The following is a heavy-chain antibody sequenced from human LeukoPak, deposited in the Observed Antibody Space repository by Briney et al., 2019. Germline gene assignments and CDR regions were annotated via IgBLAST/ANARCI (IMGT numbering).Heavy chain of an antibody. CDR2: LRYDGSNK. D-gene: IGHD2-2*01. CDR1: GFTFSTYG. CDR3: AKDPLYCSSTSCPGY. Sequence: GGSLRLSCAASGFTFSTYGMHRVRPAQGKGLEWVAFLRYDGSNKYYADSVKGPFTISRTNSKNTLYLQMNSLRAEDTAVYYCAKDPLYCSSTSCPGYWGQGTLVTVSS. J-gene: IGHJ4*02. V-gene: IGHV3-30*02.